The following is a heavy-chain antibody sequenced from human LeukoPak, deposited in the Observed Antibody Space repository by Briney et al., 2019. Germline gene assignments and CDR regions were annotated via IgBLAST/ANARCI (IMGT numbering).Heavy chain of an antibody. CDR2: IIPIFGIA. Sequence: SVKVSCKASGGTFSSYAISWLRQAPGQGLEWMGRIIPIFGIANYAQKFQGRVTITADKSTSTAYMELSSLRSEDTAVYYCARDTMVPAAIGWFDPWGQGTLVTVSS. CDR1: GGTFSSYA. V-gene: IGHV1-69*04. J-gene: IGHJ5*02. D-gene: IGHD2-2*01. CDR3: ARDTMVPAAIGWFDP.